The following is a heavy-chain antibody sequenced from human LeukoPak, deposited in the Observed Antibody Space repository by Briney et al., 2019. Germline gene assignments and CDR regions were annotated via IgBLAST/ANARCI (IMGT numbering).Heavy chain of an antibody. J-gene: IGHJ3*02. V-gene: IGHV3-30*03. CDR3: ARDPLDISRWTNAFDI. CDR2: ISYDGNNK. Sequence: PGGSLRLSCVISGYTFTHYSLHWVRQAPGKALEWVSFISYDGNNKYEDSVKGRFTISRDNSKSTLHLQMNGLRAEDTAVYYCARDPLDISRWTNAFDIWGRGTTVIVS. D-gene: IGHD5-12*01. CDR1: GYTFTHYS.